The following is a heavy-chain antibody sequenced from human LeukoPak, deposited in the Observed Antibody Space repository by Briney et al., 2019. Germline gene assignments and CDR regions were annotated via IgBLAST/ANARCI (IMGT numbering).Heavy chain of an antibody. Sequence: SETLSLTCTVSGGSISSHYWSWLRQPPGKGLEWIGYIYYSGSTNSNPSLKSRVTISVDTSKNQFSLKLSSVTAADTAVYYCARRAVYAIFDYWGQGTLVTVSS. CDR1: GGSISSHY. V-gene: IGHV4-59*11. J-gene: IGHJ4*02. CDR2: IYYSGST. CDR3: ARRAVYAIFDY. D-gene: IGHD2-8*01.